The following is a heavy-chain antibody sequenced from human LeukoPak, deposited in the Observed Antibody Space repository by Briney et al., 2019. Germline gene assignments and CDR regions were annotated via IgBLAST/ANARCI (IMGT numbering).Heavy chain of an antibody. J-gene: IGHJ4*02. D-gene: IGHD4-17*01. CDR2: IRSKAYGGTT. V-gene: IGHV3-49*04. Sequence: GRSLRLSCTASGFTFGDYAMSWVRQAPGKGLEWVGFIRSKAYGGTTEYAASVKGRYTISRDDSKSIAYLQMNSLKTEDTAVYYSTRGGYGDYGFDYWGQGTLVTVSS. CDR1: GFTFGDYA. CDR3: TRGGYGDYGFDY.